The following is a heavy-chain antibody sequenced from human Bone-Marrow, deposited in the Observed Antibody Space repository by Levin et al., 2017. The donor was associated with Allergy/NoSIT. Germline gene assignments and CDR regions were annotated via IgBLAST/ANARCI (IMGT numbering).Heavy chain of an antibody. CDR3: ARDQPGSPLMHEHDAFDI. CDR2: IYHSGST. D-gene: IGHD3-10*01. Sequence: SQTLSLPCAVSGGSISSSNWWSWVRQPPGKGLEWIGEIYHSGSTNYNPSLKSRVTISVDKSKNQFSLKLSSVTAADTAVYYCARDQPGSPLMHEHDAFDIWGQGTMVTVSS. V-gene: IGHV4-4*02. CDR1: GGSISSSNW. J-gene: IGHJ3*02.